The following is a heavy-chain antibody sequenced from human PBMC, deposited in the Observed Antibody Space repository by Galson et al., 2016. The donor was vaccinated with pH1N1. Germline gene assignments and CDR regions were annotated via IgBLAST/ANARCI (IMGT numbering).Heavy chain of an antibody. CDR1: GYTLSQIS. D-gene: IGHD3-10*01. J-gene: IGHJ4*02. Sequence: SVKVSCKVSGYTLSQISIHWVRQAPGKGLEWMGGFDSQDGETIYAQKFQGRVSMTEDTATDTAYMEMSSLRSDDTAVYYCATDLYFYGSLRKLYFDYWGQGTLVTVSS. V-gene: IGHV1-24*01. CDR3: ATDLYFYGSLRKLYFDY. CDR2: FDSQDGET.